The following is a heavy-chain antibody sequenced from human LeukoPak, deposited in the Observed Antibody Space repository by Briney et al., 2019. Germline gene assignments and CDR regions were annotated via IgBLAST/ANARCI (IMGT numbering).Heavy chain of an antibody. V-gene: IGHV3-7*05. CDR1: GFTFSRYW. Sequence: GGSLRLSCAASGFTFSRYWMSWVREAPGKGLEWVANIKQDGSDKYYVDSVKGRFTISRDNAKNSLYLQMNSLRAEDTAVYYCARSLGYCSAGSCFPFDYWGQGTLVTAPS. CDR3: ARSLGYCSAGSCFPFDY. D-gene: IGHD2-15*01. J-gene: IGHJ4*02. CDR2: IKQDGSDK.